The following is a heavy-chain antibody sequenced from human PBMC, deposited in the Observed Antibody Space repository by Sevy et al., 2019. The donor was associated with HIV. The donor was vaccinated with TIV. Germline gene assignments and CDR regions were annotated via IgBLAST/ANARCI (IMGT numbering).Heavy chain of an antibody. V-gene: IGHV3-49*03. CDR2: IRSKAYGGTT. Sequence: GGSLRLSCTASGFTFGDYAMSWFRQAPGKGLEWVGFIRSKAYGGTTEYAASVKGRFTISRDDSKSTAYLQMNSLKTEDTAVYYCTRDSPAFLQGNYYMDVWGKGTTVTVSS. CDR3: TRDSPAFLQGNYYMDV. CDR1: GFTFGDYA. D-gene: IGHD3-10*01. J-gene: IGHJ6*03.